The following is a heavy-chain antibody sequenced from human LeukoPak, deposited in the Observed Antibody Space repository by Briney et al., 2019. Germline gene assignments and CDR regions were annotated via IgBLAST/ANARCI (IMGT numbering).Heavy chain of an antibody. CDR3: AKDAGAGRIYYFDY. J-gene: IGHJ4*02. Sequence: GGSLRLSCAASGFTFDDYAMNWVRQAPGKGLEWVSGISCNSGSIYCADSVKGRFTISRDNAKNSLYLQMNSLRAEDTGLYYWAKDAGAGRIYYFDYWAQGTLVTVSS. V-gene: IGHV3-9*01. CDR2: ISCNSGSI. CDR1: GFTFDDYA. D-gene: IGHD6-19*01.